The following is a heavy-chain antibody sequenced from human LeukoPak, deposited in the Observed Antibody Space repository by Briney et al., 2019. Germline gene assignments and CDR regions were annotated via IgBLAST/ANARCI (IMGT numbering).Heavy chain of an antibody. Sequence: GGSLRLSCAASGFAFNTYTMNWVRQAPGKGLEWVANIKHDGSETNYVDSVKGRFTISRDNAKNSLHLQMNSLRVEDTAVYYCAKNGGPHGMDVWGQGTTVTVSS. CDR3: AKNGGPHGMDV. D-gene: IGHD3-16*01. CDR1: GFAFNTYT. J-gene: IGHJ6*02. V-gene: IGHV3-7*01. CDR2: IKHDGSET.